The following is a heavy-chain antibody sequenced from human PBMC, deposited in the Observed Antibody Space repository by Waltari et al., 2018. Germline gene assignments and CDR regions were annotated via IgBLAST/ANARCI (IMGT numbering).Heavy chain of an antibody. Sequence: QVQLQQWGAGLLKPSETLSLTCAVYGGSFSGYYWSWIRQPPGKGLEWIGEINHSGSTNYNPSLKSRVTISVDTSKNQFSLKLSSVTAADTAVYYCARGQIGSGNLVRPRPRPPGANCYMDVWGKGTTVTVSS. D-gene: IGHD1-1*01. CDR3: ARGQIGSGNLVRPRPRPPGANCYMDV. CDR2: INHSGST. V-gene: IGHV4-34*01. CDR1: GGSFSGYY. J-gene: IGHJ6*03.